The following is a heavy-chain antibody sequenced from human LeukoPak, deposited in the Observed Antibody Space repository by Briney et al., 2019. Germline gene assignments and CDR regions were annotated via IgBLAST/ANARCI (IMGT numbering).Heavy chain of an antibody. J-gene: IGHJ5*02. Sequence: PGGSLRLSCAASGFTFSDYYMSWIRQAPGKGLEWVSAISGSGGSTYYADSVKGRFTISRDNAKNSLYLQMNSLRAEDTAVYYCARGTYYYDSSGNNWFDPWGQGTLVTVSS. D-gene: IGHD3-22*01. V-gene: IGHV3-11*04. CDR3: ARGTYYYDSSGNNWFDP. CDR2: ISGSGGST. CDR1: GFTFSDYY.